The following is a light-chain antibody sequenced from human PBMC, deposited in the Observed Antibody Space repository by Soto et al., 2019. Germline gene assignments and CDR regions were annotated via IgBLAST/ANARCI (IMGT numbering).Light chain of an antibody. V-gene: IGKV3-20*01. J-gene: IGKJ1*01. CDR1: QSVSGSY. CDR3: QQYGTSPWT. CDR2: GAS. Sequence: EIVLTQSPGTLSLSPGERVTLSCRASQSVSGSYLAWYQQKPGQTTRLLIYGASSRATAIPDRFSGSGAGTDFTLTISRLDPEDFAVYYCQQYGTSPWTFGQGTKVEIK.